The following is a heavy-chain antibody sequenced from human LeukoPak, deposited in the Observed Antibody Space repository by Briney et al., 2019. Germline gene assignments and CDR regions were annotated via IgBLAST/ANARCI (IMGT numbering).Heavy chain of an antibody. CDR3: ARVGRRDGYSLALYYFDY. CDR2: IYYSGST. D-gene: IGHD5-24*01. V-gene: IGHV4-59*01. Sequence: PSETLSLTCTVSGGSISSYYWSWIRQPPGKGLEWIGYIYYSGSTNYNPSLKSRVTISVDTSKNQCSLKLSSVTAADTAVYCCARVGRRDGYSLALYYFDYWGQGTLVTVSS. CDR1: GGSISSYY. J-gene: IGHJ4*02.